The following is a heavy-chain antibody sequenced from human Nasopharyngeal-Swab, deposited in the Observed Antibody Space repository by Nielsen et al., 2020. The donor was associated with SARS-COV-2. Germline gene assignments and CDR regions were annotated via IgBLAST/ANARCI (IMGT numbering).Heavy chain of an antibody. J-gene: IGHJ3*02. D-gene: IGHD3-10*01. CDR1: GYSFSNYW. CDR2: VDPSDSYT. CDR3: ARQYQNYFGSGDYHGAFDI. V-gene: IGHV5-10-1*01. Sequence: ESLKISCEGSGYSFSNYWISWVRQVPGKGLDWMVKVDPSDSYTDYSPSLRGHVTISVDRSISTAYLQWSSLKASDTAMYYCARQYQNYFGSGDYHGAFDIWGQGTMVTVSS.